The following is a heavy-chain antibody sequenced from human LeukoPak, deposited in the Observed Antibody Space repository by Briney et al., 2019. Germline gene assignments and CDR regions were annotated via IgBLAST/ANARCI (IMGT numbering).Heavy chain of an antibody. D-gene: IGHD3-16*02. CDR2: ISGSGGST. Sequence: GGSLRPSCAASGLTFSSHWMHWVRQAPGKGLEWVSAISGSGGSTYYADSVKGRFTISRDNAKNSLYLQMNSLRAEDTAVYYCAREHPGGGLGELSLYDYWGQGTLVTVSS. CDR1: GLTFSSHW. J-gene: IGHJ4*02. CDR3: AREHPGGGLGELSLYDY. V-gene: IGHV3-21*04.